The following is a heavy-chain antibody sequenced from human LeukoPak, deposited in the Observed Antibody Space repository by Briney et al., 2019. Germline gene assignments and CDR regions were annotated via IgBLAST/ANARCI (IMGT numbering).Heavy chain of an antibody. CDR1: GGTFSSYA. CDR2: IIPIFGTA. CDR3: ARSSRYYDSSGLQAYYFDY. J-gene: IGHJ4*02. D-gene: IGHD3-22*01. Sequence: ASVKVSCKASGGTFSSYAISWVRQAPGQGLECIGGIIPIFGTANYAQKFQGRVTITADESTSTAYMELSSLRSEDTAVYYCARSSRYYDSSGLQAYYFDYWGQGTLVTVSS. V-gene: IGHV1-69*13.